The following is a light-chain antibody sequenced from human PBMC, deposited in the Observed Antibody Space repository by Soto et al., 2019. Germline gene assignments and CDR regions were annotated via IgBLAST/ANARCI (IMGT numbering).Light chain of an antibody. CDR1: QSIGSY. J-gene: IGKJ4*01. Sequence: DIQMTQSPSSLSASVGDRLTITCRASQSIGSYLNWYQHKPGKAPKLLIYGASTLLGGVPSRFSGSGSWTDFTLTISSLQPEDCATYYCQHSYSSPSLSFGGGTKVEI. CDR3: QHSYSSPSLS. V-gene: IGKV1-39*01. CDR2: GAS.